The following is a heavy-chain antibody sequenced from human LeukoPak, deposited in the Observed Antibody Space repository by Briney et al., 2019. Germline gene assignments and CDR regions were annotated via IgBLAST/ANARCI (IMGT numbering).Heavy chain of an antibody. Sequence: SETLSLTCTVSGGSISSSSYYWGWIRQPPGKGLEWIGSIYYSGSTYYKPSLKSRVTIAVDTSKNQFSLKLSSVTAADTAVYYCARGGGYCSSTSCSRWFDPWGQGTLVTVSS. CDR2: IYYSGST. V-gene: IGHV4-39*07. J-gene: IGHJ5*02. D-gene: IGHD2-2*01. CDR3: ARGGGYCSSTSCSRWFDP. CDR1: GGSISSSSYY.